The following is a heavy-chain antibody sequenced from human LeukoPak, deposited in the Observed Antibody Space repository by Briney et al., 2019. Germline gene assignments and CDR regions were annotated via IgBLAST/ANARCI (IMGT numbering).Heavy chain of an antibody. CDR2: IYYSGST. V-gene: IGHV4-59*01. CDR1: GGSISSYY. J-gene: IGHJ4*02. D-gene: IGHD1-26*01. Sequence: SETLSLTCTVSGGSISSYYWSWIRQPPGKGLEWIGYIYYSGSTNYNPSLKGRVTISVDTSKNRFSLKLSSVTAADTAVYYCATLQVGEFDEYYFDYWGQGTLVTVSS. CDR3: ATLQVGEFDEYYFDY.